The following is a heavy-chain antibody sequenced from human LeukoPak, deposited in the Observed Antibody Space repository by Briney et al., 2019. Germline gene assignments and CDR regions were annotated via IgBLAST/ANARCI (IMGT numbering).Heavy chain of an antibody. Sequence: KPSETLSLTCAVSGYSISSGYYWGWIRPPPGKGLEWIGSIYHSDYTYYNPSLKSRATISVDTSKNQFSLKLSSVTAADTAVYYCARDASWGLAAATIDYWGQGTLVTVSS. CDR2: IYHSDYT. CDR3: ARDASWGLAAATIDY. J-gene: IGHJ4*02. CDR1: GYSISSGYY. D-gene: IGHD6-13*01. V-gene: IGHV4-38-2*02.